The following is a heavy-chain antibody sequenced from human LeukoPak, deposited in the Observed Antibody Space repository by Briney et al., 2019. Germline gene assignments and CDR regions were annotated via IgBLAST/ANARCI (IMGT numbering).Heavy chain of an antibody. D-gene: IGHD2-21*01. Sequence: PSQTLFLTCTVSGGSISSGGYYWSWIRQHPGKGLEWIGYIYYSGSTNYNPSLKSRVTISVDTSKNQFSLKLSSVTAADTAVYYCARGIAEYAYYGMDVWGQGTTVTVSS. CDR1: GGSISSGGYY. J-gene: IGHJ6*02. V-gene: IGHV4-31*03. CDR2: IYYSGST. CDR3: ARGIAEYAYYGMDV.